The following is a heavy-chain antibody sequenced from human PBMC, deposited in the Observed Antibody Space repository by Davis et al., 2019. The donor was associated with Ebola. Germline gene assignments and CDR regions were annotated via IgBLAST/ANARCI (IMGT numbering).Heavy chain of an antibody. J-gene: IGHJ4*02. CDR2: IKQDGSEK. Sequence: PGGSLRLSCAVSGFTFTSYWMSWVRQAPGKGLEWVANIKQDGSEKYYVDSVKGRFTISRDNAKNSLYLQMNSLRAEDTAVYYCARTSGGPDYWGQGTLVTVSS. CDR3: ARTSGGPDY. CDR1: GFTFTSYW. D-gene: IGHD3-10*01. V-gene: IGHV3-7*03.